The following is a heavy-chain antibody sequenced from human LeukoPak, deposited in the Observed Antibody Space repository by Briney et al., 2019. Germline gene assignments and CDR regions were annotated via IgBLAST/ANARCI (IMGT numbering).Heavy chain of an antibody. Sequence: SETLSLTCTVSGGSISSYYWSWIRQPPGKGLEWIGYIYYSGSTNYNPSLKSRVTISVDTSKSQFSLKLSSVTAADTAVYYCARGTYYYDSSGYYYVYYFDYWGQGTLVTVSS. CDR3: ARGTYYYDSSGYYYVYYFDY. V-gene: IGHV4-59*01. CDR1: GGSISSYY. D-gene: IGHD3-22*01. J-gene: IGHJ4*02. CDR2: IYYSGST.